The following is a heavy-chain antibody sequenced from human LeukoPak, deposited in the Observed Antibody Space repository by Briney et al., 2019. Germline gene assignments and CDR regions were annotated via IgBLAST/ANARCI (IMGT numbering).Heavy chain of an antibody. CDR3: AREGARPTRITKGYYFDY. CDR2: IYYSGST. V-gene: IGHV4-30-4*08. CDR1: GGSISSGDYY. J-gene: IGHJ4*02. Sequence: SETLSLTCTVSGGSISSGDYYWSWIRQPPGKGLEWFGYIYYSGSTYYNPSLKSRVTISVDTSKNQFSLKLSSVTAADTAVYYCAREGARPTRITKGYYFDYWGQGTLVTVSS. D-gene: IGHD1-14*01.